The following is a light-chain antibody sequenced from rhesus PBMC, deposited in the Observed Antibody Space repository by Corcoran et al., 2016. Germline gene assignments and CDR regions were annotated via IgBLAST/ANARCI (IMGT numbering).Light chain of an antibody. CDR2: KVN. J-gene: IGLJ1*01. CDR3: HSYTNSDSDI. V-gene: IGLV2-11*01. CDR1: SSDIGRYNY. Sequence: QSAPIQSPSVSGSLGQSVTISCTGTSSDIGRYNYVSWYRQQPGTTPKLMMFKVNMRPSGVSDCFSGSKSGNTASLTISGLQAEDEAYYYCHSYTNSDSDILGTGPRLTVL.